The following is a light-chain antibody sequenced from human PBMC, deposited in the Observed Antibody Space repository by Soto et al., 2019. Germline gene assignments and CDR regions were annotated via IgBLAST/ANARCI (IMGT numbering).Light chain of an antibody. Sequence: QLVLTQSPSASASLGASVNLTCTLTGGHSTYSIGWHQQQPQRGPRFLMRLNSDGSHSKVDGIPDRFSGSSSGAERFLTISSLQSEDEADYYCQTWGRGIVVFGGGTKLTVL. CDR2: LNSDGSH. CDR1: GGHSTYS. V-gene: IGLV4-69*02. CDR3: QTWGRGIVV. J-gene: IGLJ2*01.